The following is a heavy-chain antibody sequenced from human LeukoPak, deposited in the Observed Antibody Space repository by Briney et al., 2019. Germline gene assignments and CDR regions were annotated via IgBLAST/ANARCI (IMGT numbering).Heavy chain of an antibody. V-gene: IGHV6-1*01. CDR2: TYYRSKWYS. J-gene: IGHJ4*02. D-gene: IGHD6-19*01. CDR3: ARDVATTGWYTFDY. CDR1: GDSVSSINCA. Sequence: SQTLSLTCAISGDSVSSINCAWNWVRQSPSRGLEWLGRTYYRSKWYSDYAVPIQGRITITPDTSKNQFTLHLFSVTPDDTAVYYCARDVATTGWYTFDYWGQGTRVTVSS.